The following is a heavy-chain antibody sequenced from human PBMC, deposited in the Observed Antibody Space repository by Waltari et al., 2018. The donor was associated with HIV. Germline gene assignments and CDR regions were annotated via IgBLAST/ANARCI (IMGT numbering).Heavy chain of an antibody. D-gene: IGHD3-22*01. Sequence: EVQLLESGGGLVQPGGSRRLSSAASGFAYVSYAMTWVRQSPGRGLEWVSAISGSGADSFYADSVKGRFSISRDNSKNTVYLQMNNLRAADTAIYYCAKAFSDNTAYYYDFWGRGTRVTVAS. V-gene: IGHV3-23*01. CDR1: GFAYVSYA. CDR2: ISGSGADS. CDR3: AKAFSDNTAYYYDF. J-gene: IGHJ4*02.